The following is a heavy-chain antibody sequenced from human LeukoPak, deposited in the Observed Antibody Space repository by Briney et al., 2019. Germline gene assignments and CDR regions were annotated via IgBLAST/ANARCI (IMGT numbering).Heavy chain of an antibody. V-gene: IGHV4-59*11. J-gene: IGHJ3*02. CDR3: ARDLVTVTKGFDI. CDR2: ISHIGRT. CDR1: GDSFSSHY. Sequence: NPSETLSLTCAVSGDSFSSHYWTWIRQSPGTGLEWIGYISHIGRTNYNPSLKSRVTISIDTSKNQFSLKLRSVTAADTAVYYSARDLVTVTKGFDIWGQGTMVSDSS. D-gene: IGHD4-17*01.